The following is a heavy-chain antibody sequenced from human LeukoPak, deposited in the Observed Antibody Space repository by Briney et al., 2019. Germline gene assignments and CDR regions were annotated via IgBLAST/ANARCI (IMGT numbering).Heavy chain of an antibody. J-gene: IGHJ5*02. CDR3: ARVRGDLNFDP. CDR2: IYYSGST. CDR1: GGSISSYY. Sequence: SETLSLTCTVSGGSISSYYWSWVRQPPGKGLEWIGYIYYSGSTNYNPSLKSRVTISVDTSKNQFSLKLSSVTAADTAVYYCARVRGDLNFDPWGQGTLVTVSS. V-gene: IGHV4-59*01.